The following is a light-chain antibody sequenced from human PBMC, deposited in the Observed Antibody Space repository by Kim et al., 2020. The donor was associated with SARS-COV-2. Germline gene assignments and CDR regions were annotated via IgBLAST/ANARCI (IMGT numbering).Light chain of an antibody. Sequence: EIVLTQSPGTLSLSPGERATLSCRASQGVSSRYLAWYQQKPGQAPRLLIYGASIGATGIPARFSGSGSGTEFTLIISSLQSEDSALYYCQQYSNWPPLTFGGGTKVDIK. CDR2: GAS. CDR3: QQYSNWPPLT. CDR1: QGVSSRY. J-gene: IGKJ4*01. V-gene: IGKV3-15*01.